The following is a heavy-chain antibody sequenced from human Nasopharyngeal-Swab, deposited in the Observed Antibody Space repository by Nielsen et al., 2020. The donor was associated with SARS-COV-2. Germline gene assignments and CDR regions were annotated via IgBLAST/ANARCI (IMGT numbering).Heavy chain of an antibody. J-gene: IGHJ4*02. V-gene: IGHV2-70*11. CDR2: IDWDDDK. Sequence: WIRQPPGKALEWLARIDWDDDKYYSTSLKTRLTIPKDTSKNQVVLTMTNMGPVDTATYYCARLTYYYDSSGYYYGRFDYWGQGTLVTVSS. D-gene: IGHD3-22*01. CDR3: ARLTYYYDSSGYYYGRFDY.